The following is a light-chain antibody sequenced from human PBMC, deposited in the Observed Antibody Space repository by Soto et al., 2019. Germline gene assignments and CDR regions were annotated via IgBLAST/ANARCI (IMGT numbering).Light chain of an antibody. Sequence: QSALTQPSSVSASPGQSISISCTGTSDDIGAYDYVSWYQQHPGKAPKLILYAVSNRPSGVSTRFSGSKSGNTASLTISGVQADDEADYYCSSYRSSDTLGVFGTGTKVTVL. V-gene: IGLV2-14*01. CDR3: SSYRSSDTLGV. CDR1: SDDIGAYDY. J-gene: IGLJ1*01. CDR2: AVS.